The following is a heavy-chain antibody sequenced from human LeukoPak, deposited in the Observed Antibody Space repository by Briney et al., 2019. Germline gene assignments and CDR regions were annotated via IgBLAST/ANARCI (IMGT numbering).Heavy chain of an antibody. CDR2: INAGNGNT. CDR3: ARDRARGYSYGYWFDP. V-gene: IGHV1-3*01. D-gene: IGHD5-18*01. J-gene: IGHJ5*02. CDR1: GYTFTSYA. Sequence: GASVKVSCKASGYTFTSYAMHWVRQAPGQRLEWMGWINAGNGNTKYSQKFQGRVTITRDTSASTAYMELSSLRSEDTAVYYCARDRARGYSYGYWFDPWGQGTLVTASS.